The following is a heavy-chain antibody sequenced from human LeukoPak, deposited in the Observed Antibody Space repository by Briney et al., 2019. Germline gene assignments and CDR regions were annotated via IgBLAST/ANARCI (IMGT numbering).Heavy chain of an antibody. J-gene: IGHJ4*02. CDR2: ISVYNGNT. V-gene: IGHV1-18*01. Sequence: ASVEVSCKTSGYTFTSYGVSWVRQAPGQGLEWMGWISVYNGNTIYAEKLRGRVTVTTDTSTTTAYMELRSLRSDDTAVYYCARAQTTGFGESIDYWGQGTLVTVSS. CDR3: ARAQTTGFGESIDY. CDR1: GYTFTSYG. D-gene: IGHD3-10*01.